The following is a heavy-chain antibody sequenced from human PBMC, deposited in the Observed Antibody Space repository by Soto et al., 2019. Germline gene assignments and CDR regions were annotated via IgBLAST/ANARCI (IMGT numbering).Heavy chain of an antibody. J-gene: IGHJ6*02. CDR3: APAPTGLDV. V-gene: IGHV3-48*03. Sequence: EVQLVESGGGLVQPGGSLRLSCAASGFTFSSYEMNWFRQAPGKGLEWVSYISSSGSTMYYADSVKGRFSISRDNAKNSLHLQMNSLRAEDTAVYYCAPAPTGLDVWGQGTTVTVSS. D-gene: IGHD1-1*01. CDR1: GFTFSSYE. CDR2: ISSSGSTM.